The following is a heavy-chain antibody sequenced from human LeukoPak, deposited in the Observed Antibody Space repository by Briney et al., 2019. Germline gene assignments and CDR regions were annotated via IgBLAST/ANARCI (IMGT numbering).Heavy chain of an antibody. V-gene: IGHV3-23*01. Sequence: PGGSLRLSCAGSGFTFSGYSMRWVRQAPGQGLEWVSSISDNGGYTYYADSVRGRVTISRDNSRNTAYLEMSRLRSDDTAVYYCAKDTSIGKYCTDGVCSPFDYWGQGTLVTVSS. CDR1: GFTFSGYS. D-gene: IGHD2-8*01. J-gene: IGHJ4*02. CDR2: ISDNGGYT. CDR3: AKDTSIGKYCTDGVCSPFDY.